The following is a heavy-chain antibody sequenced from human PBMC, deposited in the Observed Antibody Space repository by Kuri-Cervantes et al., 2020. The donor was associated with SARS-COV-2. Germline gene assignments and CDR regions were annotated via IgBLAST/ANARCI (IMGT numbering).Heavy chain of an antibody. V-gene: IGHV3-74*01. D-gene: IGHD1-1*01. Sequence: GESLKISCAASGFNFDDYAMHWVRQAPGKGLVWVSSINPDGSYTNNADSVQGRFTLSRDNAKNMLLLQMNSLRAEDTAVYYCVRDGDHWNFDYWGQGTLVTVSS. J-gene: IGHJ4*02. CDR1: GFNFDDYA. CDR3: VRDGDHWNFDY. CDR2: INPDGSYT.